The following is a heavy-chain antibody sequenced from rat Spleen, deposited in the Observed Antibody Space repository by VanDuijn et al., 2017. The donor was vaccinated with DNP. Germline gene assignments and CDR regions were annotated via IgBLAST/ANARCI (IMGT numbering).Heavy chain of an antibody. D-gene: IGHD1-4*01. CDR2: ISYDGSST. Sequence: EVQLVESGGGLVQPGRSLKLSCAASGFTFNDYYMAWVRQAPTKGLEWVATISYDGSSTYYRDSVKGRFTISRHNAKSTLYLQMDSLRSEDTAGYYWASRPPPTRGPFDYWGRGVTVTVSS. CDR3: ASRPPPTRGPFDY. CDR1: GFTFNDYY. V-gene: IGHV5-7*01. J-gene: IGHJ2*01.